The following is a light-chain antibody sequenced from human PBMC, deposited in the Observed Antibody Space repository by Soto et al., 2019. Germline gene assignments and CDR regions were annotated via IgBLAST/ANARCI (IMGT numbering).Light chain of an antibody. CDR3: QQRNSYPRT. V-gene: IGKV1-9*01. Sequence: IQLTQSPSSLSASVGDRVTITCRASQGISSYLAWYQQKPGKAPKLLIYAASTLQSEVRSRFSGSGSGTDFTLTISSLQPEDFATYYCQQRNSYPRTFGQGTKLEIK. CDR2: AAS. CDR1: QGISSY. J-gene: IGKJ2*01.